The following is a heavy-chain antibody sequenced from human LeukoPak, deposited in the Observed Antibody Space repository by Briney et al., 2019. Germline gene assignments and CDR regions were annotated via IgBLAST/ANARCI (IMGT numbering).Heavy chain of an antibody. D-gene: IGHD6-13*01. J-gene: IGHJ4*02. Sequence: GGSLRLSCAGSGFTFSSYSMNWVRQAPGKGLEWVSSISSSSSYIYYADSVKGRFTISRDNAKNSLYLQMNSLRAEDTAVYYCAKDRVIAAALALGYWGQGTLVTVSS. CDR2: ISSSSSYI. V-gene: IGHV3-21*01. CDR3: AKDRVIAAALALGY. CDR1: GFTFSSYS.